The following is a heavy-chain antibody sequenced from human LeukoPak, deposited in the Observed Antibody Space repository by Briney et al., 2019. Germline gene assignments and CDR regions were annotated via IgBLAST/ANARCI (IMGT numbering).Heavy chain of an antibody. CDR3: AKGLRSAASGYFDY. J-gene: IGHJ4*02. D-gene: IGHD2-2*01. CDR1: GFTLCSYS. CDR2: ISGSGGST. V-gene: IGHV3-23*01. Sequence: GSLRLSCAASGFTLCSYSLSWVRQGPRKGLGWGSAISGSGGSTYYADSVKGRFTISRDNSKNTLYLQMNSLRAEDTAVYYCAKGLRSAASGYFDYWGQGTLVTVSS.